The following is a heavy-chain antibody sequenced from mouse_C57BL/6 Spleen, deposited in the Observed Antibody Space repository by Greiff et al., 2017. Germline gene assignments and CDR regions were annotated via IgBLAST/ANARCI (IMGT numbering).Heavy chain of an antibody. V-gene: IGHV5-6*01. Sequence: EVHLVESGGDLVKPGGSLKLSCAASGFTFSSYGMSWVRQTPDKRLEWVATISSGGSYTYYPDSVKGRFTISRDNAKNTLYLQMSSLKSEDTAMYYCARYGNFYYFDYWGQGTTLTVSS. CDR1: GFTFSSYG. CDR2: ISSGGSYT. J-gene: IGHJ2*01. CDR3: ARYGNFYYFDY. D-gene: IGHD2-1*01.